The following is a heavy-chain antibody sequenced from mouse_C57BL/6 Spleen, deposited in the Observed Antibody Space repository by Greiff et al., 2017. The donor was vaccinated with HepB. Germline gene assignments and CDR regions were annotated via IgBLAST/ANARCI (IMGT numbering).Heavy chain of an antibody. CDR1: GYTFTSYW. CDR3: ARVGSRYYYAMDY. Sequence: QVQLQQPGAELVKPGASVKLSCKASGYTFTSYWMQWVKQRPGQGLEWIGEIDPSDSYTNYNQKFKGKATLTVDTSSSTAYMQLSSLTSEDSAVYYCARVGSRYYYAMDYWGQGTSVTVSS. CDR2: IDPSDSYT. J-gene: IGHJ4*01. V-gene: IGHV1-50*01. D-gene: IGHD1-1*01.